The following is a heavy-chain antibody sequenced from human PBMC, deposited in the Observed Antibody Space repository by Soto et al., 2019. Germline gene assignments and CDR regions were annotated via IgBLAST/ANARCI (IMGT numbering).Heavy chain of an antibody. J-gene: IGHJ6*02. V-gene: IGHV3-53*01. CDR1: TSGFGGSNY. Sequence: GGSLRLSCAASTSGFGGSNYMTWVRQAPGKGLEWVSVIYRDGNAYYVDSVKGRFTISRDNSKNTLYLQMNSLRGEDTAVYYCARGRFGMDVWGQGTTVTVSS. CDR3: ARGRFGMDV. CDR2: IYRDGNA.